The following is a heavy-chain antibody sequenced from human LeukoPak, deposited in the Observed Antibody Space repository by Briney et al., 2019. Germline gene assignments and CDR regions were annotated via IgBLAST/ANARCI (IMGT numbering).Heavy chain of an antibody. Sequence: SETLSLTCTVSGVSIRSGSYYWSWIRQPAGKGLEWIGRIYTSGTTNYNPSLESRVTISVGTSKSQFSLKLNSVTAADTAVYYCAREVSDYDILTGWIDYWGQGALVSVSS. CDR1: GVSIRSGSYY. CDR3: AREVSDYDILTGWIDY. V-gene: IGHV4-61*02. J-gene: IGHJ4*02. CDR2: IYTSGTT. D-gene: IGHD3-9*01.